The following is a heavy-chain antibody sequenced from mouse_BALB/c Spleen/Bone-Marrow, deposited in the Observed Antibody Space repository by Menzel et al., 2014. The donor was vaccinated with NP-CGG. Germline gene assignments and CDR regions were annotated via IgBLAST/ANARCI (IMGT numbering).Heavy chain of an antibody. CDR2: IYPGNVNT. D-gene: IGHD2-2*01. Sequence: VQFQQSGPELVKPGASVRISCKASGYTFTSYYIHWVKQRPGQGLERIGWIYPGNVNTKYNEKFKGKATLTADKSSSTAYMQLSSLTSEDSAVYFCARGGWLRDAMDYWGQGTSVTVSS. J-gene: IGHJ4*01. V-gene: IGHV1S56*01. CDR3: ARGGWLRDAMDY. CDR1: GYTFTSYY.